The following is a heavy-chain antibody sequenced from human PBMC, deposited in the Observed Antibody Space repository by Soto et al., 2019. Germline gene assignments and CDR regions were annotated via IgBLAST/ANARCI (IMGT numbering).Heavy chain of an antibody. D-gene: IGHD6-13*01. CDR1: GFTFSSYG. J-gene: IGHJ4*02. CDR2: ISYDGSNK. V-gene: IGHV3-30*18. Sequence: PGGSLRLSCAASGFTFSSYGMHWVRQAPGKGLEWVAVISYDGSNKYYADSVKGRFTISRDNSKNTLYLQMNSLRAEDTAVYYCAKSNRAKIAAAGIDYWGQGTLVTVSS. CDR3: AKSNRAKIAAAGIDY.